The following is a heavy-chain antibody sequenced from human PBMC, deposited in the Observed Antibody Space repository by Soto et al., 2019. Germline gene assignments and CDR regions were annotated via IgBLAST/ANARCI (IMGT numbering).Heavy chain of an antibody. J-gene: IGHJ4*02. Sequence: GGSLRLSCAASGFTFSSYEMNWVRQAAGKGLEWVSYISSSGSSIYYADSVKGRFTISRDNAKNSLYLQMNSLRAEDTAVYYCARESEDLTSNFDYWGQGTLVTVSS. CDR2: ISSSGSSI. V-gene: IGHV3-48*03. CDR3: ARESEDLTSNFDY. CDR1: GFTFSSYE.